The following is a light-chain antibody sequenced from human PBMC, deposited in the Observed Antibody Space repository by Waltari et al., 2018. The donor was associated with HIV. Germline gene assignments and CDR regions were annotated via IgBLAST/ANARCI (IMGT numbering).Light chain of an antibody. CDR1: QTVSSN. CDR3: HQYNDWPPRST. J-gene: IGKJ2*01. V-gene: IGKV3-15*01. Sequence: ETVMTQSPATLSVSPGDRATLSCRASQTVSSNLAWYQQKPGRPPRLLIFSASTRATGVPARFSGGGSGTEFTLTISNVQSEDFAIYYCHQYNDWPPRSTFGQGTKLEIE. CDR2: SAS.